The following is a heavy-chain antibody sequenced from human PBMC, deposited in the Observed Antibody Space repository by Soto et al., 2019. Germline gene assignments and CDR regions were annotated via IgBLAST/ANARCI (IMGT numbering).Heavy chain of an antibody. V-gene: IGHV1-8*01. CDR1: GYTFTSYD. CDR2: VNPSSGNK. J-gene: IGHJ3*02. CDR3: ARAGVSGRGFDI. Sequence: QVQLVQSGAEVRKPGASVRVSCKASGYTFTSYDINWVRQAAGQGLEWMGWVNPSSGNKGYPQKFQGSVTVHRNISISTAYMELTRLRSEDTAMYYCARAGVSGRGFDIWGHRTLVSVTS. D-gene: IGHD1-26*01.